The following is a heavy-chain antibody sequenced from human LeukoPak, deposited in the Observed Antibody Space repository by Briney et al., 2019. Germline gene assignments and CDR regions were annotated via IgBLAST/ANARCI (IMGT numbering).Heavy chain of an antibody. D-gene: IGHD3-9*01. J-gene: IGHJ4*02. CDR3: ARVNTNDILTGYYTGGSYDY. V-gene: IGHV4-39*07. CDR2: IYYSGST. CDR1: GGSISSSSYY. Sequence: SETLSLTCTVSGGSISSSSYYWGWIRQPPGKGLEWIGSIYYSGSTYYNPSLKSRVTISADTSKNQFSLKLSSVTAADTAVYYCARVNTNDILTGYYTGGSYDYWGQGTLVTVSS.